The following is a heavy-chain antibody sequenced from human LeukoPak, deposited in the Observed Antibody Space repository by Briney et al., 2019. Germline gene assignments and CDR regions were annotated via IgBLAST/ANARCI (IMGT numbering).Heavy chain of an antibody. V-gene: IGHV4-4*07. CDR3: AKSRWLQSFSGIFDY. D-gene: IGHD5-24*01. J-gene: IGHJ4*02. Sequence: SETLSLTCTVSGGSISSYYWSWIRQPAGKGLEWIGRIYTSGSTNYNPSLKSRVTMSVDTSKNQFSLKLSSVTAADAAVYYCAKSRWLQSFSGIFDYWGQGTLVTVSS. CDR2: IYTSGST. CDR1: GGSISSYY.